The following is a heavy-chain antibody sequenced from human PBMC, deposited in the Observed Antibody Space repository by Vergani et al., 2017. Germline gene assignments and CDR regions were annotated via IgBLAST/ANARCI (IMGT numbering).Heavy chain of an antibody. V-gene: IGHV3-23*01. CDR1: GFTFSSYA. Sequence: EVQLLESGGGLVQPGGSLRLSCAASGFTFSSYAMSWVRQAPGKGLEWVAAISGSGGSPSYADSVKGRFTISRDNSKNTLYLQMNSLSAEDTAVYYCAKDPLGLVWGKDAFDIWGQGTMVTVAS. CDR2: ISGSGGSP. CDR3: AKDPLGLVWGKDAFDI. J-gene: IGHJ3*02. D-gene: IGHD2-8*01.